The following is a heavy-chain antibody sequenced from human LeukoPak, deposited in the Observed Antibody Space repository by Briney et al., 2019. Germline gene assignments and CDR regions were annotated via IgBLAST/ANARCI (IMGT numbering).Heavy chain of an antibody. V-gene: IGHV3-23*01. Sequence: GGSLRLSCAASGFTFSSYAMSWVRQAPGKGLEWVSAISGSGGSTYYADSVKGRFTISRDNSKNTLYLQMNSLRAEDTAVYYCAGFLQYCSSTSCSYYYYYYGMDVWGQGTTVTVSS. J-gene: IGHJ6*02. CDR3: AGFLQYCSSTSCSYYYYYYGMDV. D-gene: IGHD2-2*01. CDR2: ISGSGGST. CDR1: GFTFSSYA.